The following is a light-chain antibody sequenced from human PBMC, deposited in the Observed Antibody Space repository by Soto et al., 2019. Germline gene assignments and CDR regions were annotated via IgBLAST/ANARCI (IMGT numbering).Light chain of an antibody. Sequence: EIVLTQSPGTLSLSPGERATLSCRASQSVSSNYLAWYQQKPGQAPRLLIYGASSRTTGIPSRFSGSGSGTDFTLTISRLEPEDFAVYYCQQYGSSPVTFGQGTKVEIK. CDR3: QQYGSSPVT. J-gene: IGKJ1*01. CDR1: QSVSSNY. V-gene: IGKV3-20*01. CDR2: GAS.